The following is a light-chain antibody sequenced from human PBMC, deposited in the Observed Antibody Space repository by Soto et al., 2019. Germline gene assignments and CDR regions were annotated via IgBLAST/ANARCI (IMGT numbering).Light chain of an antibody. Sequence: EIVLTQSPGTLSLSPGERATLSCRASQSLSSSYLAWYQQKPGQAPRLLISGVSTRATGIPDRFSGSGSGADFTLTISRLEPEDFATYYCQQSYSPPQTFGQGTKVEI. CDR2: GVS. V-gene: IGKV3-20*01. J-gene: IGKJ1*01. CDR3: QQSYSPPQT. CDR1: QSLSSSY.